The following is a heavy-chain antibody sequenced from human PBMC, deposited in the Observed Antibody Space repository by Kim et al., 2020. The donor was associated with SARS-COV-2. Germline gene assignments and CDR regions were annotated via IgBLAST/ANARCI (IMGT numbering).Heavy chain of an antibody. Sequence: GGSLRLSCAASGFTFSDYYMSWIRQAPGKGLEWVSYISSSSSYTNYADSVKGRFTISRDNAKNSLYLQMNSLRAEDTAVYYCSRLVIFGVRGGPLDYWGQGTLVTVSS. CDR2: ISSSSSYT. J-gene: IGHJ4*02. CDR3: SRLVIFGVRGGPLDY. V-gene: IGHV3-11*03. D-gene: IGHD3-10*01. CDR1: GFTFSDYY.